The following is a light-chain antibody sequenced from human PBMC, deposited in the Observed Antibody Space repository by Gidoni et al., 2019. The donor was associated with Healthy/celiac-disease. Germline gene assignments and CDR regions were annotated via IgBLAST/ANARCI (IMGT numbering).Light chain of an antibody. CDR1: QSGSSSY. V-gene: IGKV3-20*01. CDR2: GAS. CDR3: QQYGSSRT. J-gene: IGKJ1*01. Sequence: LVLTQSPGTLSLPPGESATLSCRASQSGSSSYLAWYQQKPGKAPRLLIYGASSRATGIPDRFSGSGSGTDFTLTISRLEPEDFAVYYCQQYGSSRTFGQXTKVEIK.